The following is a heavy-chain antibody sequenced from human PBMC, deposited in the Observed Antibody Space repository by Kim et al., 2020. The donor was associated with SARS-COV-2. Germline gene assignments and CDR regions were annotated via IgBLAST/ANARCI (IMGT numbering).Heavy chain of an antibody. Sequence: SETLSLTCTVSGDFLSRSTSFWGWVRQTPGRGLEWIALVYSNGRSHYNPSLKSRVTISVDASKNQFSLEMRSVTAADTATYFCGRQRKIEFGDFEPFD. D-gene: IGHD4-17*01. J-gene: IGHJ4*01. CDR1: GDFLSRSTSF. CDR2: VYSNGRS. CDR3: GRQRKIEFGDFEPFD. V-gene: IGHV4-39*01.